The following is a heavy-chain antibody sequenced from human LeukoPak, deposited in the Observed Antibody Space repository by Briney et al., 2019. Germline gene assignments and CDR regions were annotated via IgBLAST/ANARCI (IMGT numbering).Heavy chain of an antibody. CDR1: GFTFSSYS. J-gene: IGHJ3*02. CDR3: AREVRDIFTPDAFDI. Sequence: GGSLRLSCAASGFTFSSYSMNWVRQAPGKGLEWVSSISSSSSYIYYADSVKGRFTISRDNAKNSLYLQMNSLRAEDMAVYYCAREVRDIFTPDAFDIWGQGTMVTVSS. CDR2: ISSSSSYI. D-gene: IGHD3-9*01. V-gene: IGHV3-21*01.